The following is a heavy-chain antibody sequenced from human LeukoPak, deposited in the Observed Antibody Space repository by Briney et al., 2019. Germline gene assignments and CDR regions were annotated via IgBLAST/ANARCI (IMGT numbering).Heavy chain of an antibody. D-gene: IGHD3-16*01. V-gene: IGHV4-38-2*02. CDR1: GYSISSGYY. Sequence: PSETLSLTCTVSGYSISSGYYWTWIRQPPGKGLEWIGSIYHSGSTYNNPSLKSRVTISVDTPKNQFSLKLTSVTAADTAVYYCASGSTFDYYYYYMDVWGKGTTVTVSS. J-gene: IGHJ6*03. CDR3: ASGSTFDYYYYYMDV. CDR2: IYHSGST.